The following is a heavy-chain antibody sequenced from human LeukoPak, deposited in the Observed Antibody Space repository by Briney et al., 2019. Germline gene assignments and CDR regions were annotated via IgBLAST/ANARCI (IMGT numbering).Heavy chain of an antibody. J-gene: IGHJ4*02. CDR3: TTDQLVVVPAAMVY. Sequence: GGSLRLSCAASGFTFSSYAMSWVRQAPGKGLEWVSAISGSGGSTYYADSVKGRFTISRDNSKNTLYLQMNSLRAEDTAVYYCTTDQLVVVPAAMVYWGQGTLVTVSS. D-gene: IGHD2-2*01. CDR2: ISGSGGST. CDR1: GFTFSSYA. V-gene: IGHV3-23*01.